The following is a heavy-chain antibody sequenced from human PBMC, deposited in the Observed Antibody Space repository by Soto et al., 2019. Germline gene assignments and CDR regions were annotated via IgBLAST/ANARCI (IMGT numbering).Heavy chain of an antibody. J-gene: IGHJ4*02. CDR1: GGSISSGGYY. D-gene: IGHD2-15*01. CDR2: IYYSGST. CDR3: ARGGGGSEGFDY. V-gene: IGHV4-31*03. Sequence: QVQLQESGPGLVKPSQTLSLTCTVSGGSISSGGYYWSWTRQHPGKGLEWIGYIYYSGSTYYNPSLKSRVTISVDTSKNQFSLKLSSVTAADTAVYYCARGGGGSEGFDYWGQGTLVTVSS.